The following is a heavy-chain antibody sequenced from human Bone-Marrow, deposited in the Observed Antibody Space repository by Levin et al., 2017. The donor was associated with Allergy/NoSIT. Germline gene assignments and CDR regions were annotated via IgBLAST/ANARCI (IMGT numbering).Heavy chain of an antibody. V-gene: IGHV4-59*01. CDR2: IHYRGGT. CDR3: ARDQGADGYSQNFDF. J-gene: IGHJ4*02. D-gene: IGHD5-18*01. Sequence: SETLSLTCAVSGGAITSYYWSWLRQSPGKGLEWIGYIHYRGGTKYNPSLKDRVTISADTSKNQFFLMLTSVTVADTALYYCARDQGADGYSQNFDFWGQGILVTISS. CDR1: GGAITSYY.